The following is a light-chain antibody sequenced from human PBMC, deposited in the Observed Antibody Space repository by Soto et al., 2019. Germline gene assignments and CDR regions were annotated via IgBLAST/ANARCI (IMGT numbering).Light chain of an antibody. CDR2: GAS. CDR1: QYINTR. CDR3: QQYNNWPMWT. V-gene: IGKV3-15*01. J-gene: IGKJ1*01. Sequence: EIVLTQSPATLSSFPGDRVTLSCRASQYINTRLAWYQHRPGQAPRLLIYGASTRATGIPARFSGSGSGTEFTLTINSLQSEDFAVYYCQQYNNWPMWTFGQGTKVDIK.